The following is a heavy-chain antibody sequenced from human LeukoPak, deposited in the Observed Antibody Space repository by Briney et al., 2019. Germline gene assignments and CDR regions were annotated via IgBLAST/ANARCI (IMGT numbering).Heavy chain of an antibody. CDR2: ISYDGNNN. CDR3: TSWGDTTAEYFQR. J-gene: IGHJ1*01. V-gene: IGHV3-30*03. D-gene: IGHD2-21*02. CDR1: GFSFSTYG. Sequence: GGSLRLSCAASGFSFSTYGMHWVRQAPGKGLEWVAVISYDGNNNYYADSVKGRFTISRDNSKNTVYLQMNSLRVEDTAIYYCTSWGDTTAEYFQRWGQGTLVTVSS.